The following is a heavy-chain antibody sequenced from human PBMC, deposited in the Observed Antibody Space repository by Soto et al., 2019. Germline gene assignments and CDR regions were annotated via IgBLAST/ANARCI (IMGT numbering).Heavy chain of an antibody. Sequence: EVQLLESGGGLVQPGGSLRLSCAASGFTFSSYAMSWVRRAPGKGLEWVSAISGSGGSTYYADSVKGRFTISRDNSKNTLYLQMNSLRAEDTAVYYCAKDREYSSSWYVADYWGQGTLVTVSS. CDR1: GFTFSSYA. D-gene: IGHD6-13*01. CDR3: AKDREYSSSWYVADY. V-gene: IGHV3-23*01. CDR2: ISGSGGST. J-gene: IGHJ4*02.